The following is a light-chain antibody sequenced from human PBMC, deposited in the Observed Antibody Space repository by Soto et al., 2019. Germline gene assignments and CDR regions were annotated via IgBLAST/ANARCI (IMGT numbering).Light chain of an antibody. CDR1: QSISRW. V-gene: IGKV1-5*01. CDR3: QQFNSYPVA. CDR2: EAS. J-gene: IGKJ5*01. Sequence: DLQMTQSPATPSASVGDRLTNTCRASQSISRWVTWYQQKPGKAPQLLIYEASSLESGVPSRFSGSGSGTEFTLTIGGLQPDDFATYYCQQFNSYPVAVGQGTRLEI.